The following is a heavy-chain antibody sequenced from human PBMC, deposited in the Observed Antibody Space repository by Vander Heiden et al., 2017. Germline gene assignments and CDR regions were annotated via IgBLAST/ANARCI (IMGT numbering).Heavy chain of an antibody. V-gene: IGHV3-23*01. Sequence: EVQLLESGGDLVQPGGSPRLSGSAPGFTFNSRAISWVRQAPGKGLEWVSGVSASGGSTYYADSVTGRFALSRDNSKTTLSLQMNSMRDEDTAVYYCARHTSSSTWYGIDSWGQGALVTVPS. CDR2: VSASGGST. CDR1: GFTFNSRA. J-gene: IGHJ4*02. CDR3: ARHTSSSTWYGIDS. D-gene: IGHD6-13*01.